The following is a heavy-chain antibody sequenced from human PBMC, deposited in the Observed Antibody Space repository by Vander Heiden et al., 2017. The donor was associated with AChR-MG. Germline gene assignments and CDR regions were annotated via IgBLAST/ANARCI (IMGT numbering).Heavy chain of an antibody. CDR3: ARDRHEYCSGGSCYSSDY. D-gene: IGHD2-15*01. CDR1: GGTFSSYA. V-gene: IGHV1-69*06. Sequence: QVQLVQSGAEVKKPGSSVKVSCKASGGTFSSYAISWVRQAPGQGLEWMGGIIPIFGTANYAQKFQGRVTITADKSTSTAYMELSSLRSEDTAVYYCARDRHEYCSGGSCYSSDYWGQGTLVTVSS. J-gene: IGHJ4*02. CDR2: IIPIFGTA.